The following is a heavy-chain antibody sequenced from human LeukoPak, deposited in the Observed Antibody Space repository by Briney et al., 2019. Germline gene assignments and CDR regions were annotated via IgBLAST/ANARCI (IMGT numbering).Heavy chain of an antibody. CDR3: ARSFYGDYEDAFDI. V-gene: IGHV4-59*01. J-gene: IGHJ3*02. CDR1: GGSISSYY. D-gene: IGHD4-17*01. CDR2: IYYSGST. Sequence: PSETLSLTCTVSGGSISSYYWSWIRQPPGKGLEWIGYIYYSGSTNYNPSLKSRVTISVDTSKNQFSLKLSSVTAADTAVYYCARSFYGDYEDAFDIWGQGTMVTVSS.